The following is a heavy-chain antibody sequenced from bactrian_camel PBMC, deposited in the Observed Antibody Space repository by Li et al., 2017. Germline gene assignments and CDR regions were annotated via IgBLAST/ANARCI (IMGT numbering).Heavy chain of an antibody. CDR1: GLPEKWYW. Sequence: QLVESGGDAVQAEGCLRLTCAVSGLPEKWYWMAWFRQAPGRAREKVALISPRGATEVADSVAGRFTISQDSAESTVYLQIDSLKPEDTAMYYCAAKAGVGGLFTPSTYHHWGQGTQVTVS. J-gene: IGHJ4*01. CDR3: AAKAGVGGLFTPSTYHH. V-gene: IGHV3S63*01. D-gene: IGHD6*01. CDR2: ISPRGAT.